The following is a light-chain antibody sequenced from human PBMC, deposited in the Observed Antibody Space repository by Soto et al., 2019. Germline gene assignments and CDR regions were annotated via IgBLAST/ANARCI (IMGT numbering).Light chain of an antibody. J-gene: IGLJ2*01. CDR2: SNN. V-gene: IGLV1-44*01. Sequence: QSVLTQPPSASGTPGQRVTISCSGSNSNIGTNTVNWYQHLPGSATKLLIYSNNQRPSGVPDRFSGSKSGTSASLAISGLQPDDEADYYCEAWDGSLNVVLFGGWTQLTVL. CDR3: EAWDGSLNVVL. CDR1: NSNIGTNT.